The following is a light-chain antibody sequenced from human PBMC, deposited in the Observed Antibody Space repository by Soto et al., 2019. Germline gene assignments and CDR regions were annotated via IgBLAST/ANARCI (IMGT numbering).Light chain of an antibody. V-gene: IGKV1-8*01. CDR1: QGISSY. CDR3: QQYNILST. CDR2: DAS. J-gene: IGKJ1*01. Sequence: AIRMTQSPSSLSASTGDRVTITCRASQGISSYLAWYQQKPGKAPKLLIYDASTLESGVPTRFSGSGSGTEFTLTISSLHPDDFATYYCQQYNILSTFGQGTKVDIK.